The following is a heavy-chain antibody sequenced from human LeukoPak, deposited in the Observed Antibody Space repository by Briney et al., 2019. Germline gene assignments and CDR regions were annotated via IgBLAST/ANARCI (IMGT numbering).Heavy chain of an antibody. J-gene: IGHJ4*02. D-gene: IGHD3-10*01. Sequence: SETLSLTCAVYGGSFSGYYWSWIRQPPGKGLEWIGEINHSGSTNYNPSLKSRVTISVDTSKNQFSPKLSSVTAADTAVYYCAVTLLWFGELLDQFDYWGQGTLVTVSS. V-gene: IGHV4-34*01. CDR2: INHSGST. CDR3: AVTLLWFGELLDQFDY. CDR1: GGSFSGYY.